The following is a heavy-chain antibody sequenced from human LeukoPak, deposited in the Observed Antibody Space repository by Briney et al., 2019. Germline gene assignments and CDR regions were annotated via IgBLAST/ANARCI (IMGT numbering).Heavy chain of an antibody. CDR1: GFTFSSYW. J-gene: IGHJ4*02. D-gene: IGHD3-22*01. Sequence: PGGSLRLSCAASGFTFSSYWMSWVRQAPGKGLEWVANIKQDGSEKYYVDSVKGRFTISRDNAKNSLYLQMNSLRAEDTAVYYCARQDESSGYYRQPLDYWGQGTLVTVSS. CDR3: ARQDESSGYYRQPLDY. CDR2: IKQDGSEK. V-gene: IGHV3-7*01.